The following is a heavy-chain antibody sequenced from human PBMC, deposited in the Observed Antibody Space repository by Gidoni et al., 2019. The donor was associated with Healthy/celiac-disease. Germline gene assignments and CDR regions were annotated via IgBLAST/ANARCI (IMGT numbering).Heavy chain of an antibody. V-gene: IGHV4-31*03. Sequence: QVQLQESGPGLVKPSQTLSLTCTVSGGSISSGGYSWIWIRQHPGKGLEWIGYIYYSGSTYYNTTLKSRVTISVDTSKNQFSLKLSSVTAADTAVYYCARSIWSDYYGSGSYYYYYYYGMDVWGQGTTVTVSS. CDR3: ARSIWSDYYGSGSYYYYYYYGMDV. D-gene: IGHD3-10*01. CDR1: GGSISSGGYS. CDR2: IYYSGST. J-gene: IGHJ6*02.